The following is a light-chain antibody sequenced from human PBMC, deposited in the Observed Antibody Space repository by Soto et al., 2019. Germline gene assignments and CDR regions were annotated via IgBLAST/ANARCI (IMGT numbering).Light chain of an antibody. V-gene: IGLV2-14*03. CDR3: SSYTTSNTRQIV. CDR2: DVS. Sequence: ALTQPASVSGSPGQSITISCTGTSSDVGGYNYVSWYQHHPGKAPKLMIFDVSNRPSGVSNRFSGSKSGNTASLTISGLQPEDEADYYCSSYTTSNTRQIVFGTGTKVTVL. CDR1: SSDVGGYNY. J-gene: IGLJ1*01.